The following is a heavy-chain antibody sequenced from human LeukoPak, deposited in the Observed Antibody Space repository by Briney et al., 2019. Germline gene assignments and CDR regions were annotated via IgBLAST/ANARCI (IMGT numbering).Heavy chain of an antibody. V-gene: IGHV3-30-3*01. CDR1: GFTFSGYA. Sequence: GGSLRLSCAASGFTFSGYAMHWVRQAPGKGLEWLAVISSDGSLEYYADSVKGRFTISRDNSKHTLYLQMNSLSPEDTAVYYCARDPVPAAARHFDYWGQGTLVTVSS. CDR3: ARDPVPAAARHFDY. D-gene: IGHD2-2*01. CDR2: ISSDGSLE. J-gene: IGHJ4*02.